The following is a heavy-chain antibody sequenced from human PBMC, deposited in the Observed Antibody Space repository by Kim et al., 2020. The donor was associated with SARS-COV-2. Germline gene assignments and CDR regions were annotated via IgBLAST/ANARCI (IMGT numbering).Heavy chain of an antibody. CDR3: ASANDYGDYGAFDY. Sequence: SPSFQGHVTISADKSISTAYLQWSSLKASDTAMYYCASANDYGDYGAFDYWGQGTLVTVSS. D-gene: IGHD4-17*01. V-gene: IGHV5-10-1*01. J-gene: IGHJ4*02.